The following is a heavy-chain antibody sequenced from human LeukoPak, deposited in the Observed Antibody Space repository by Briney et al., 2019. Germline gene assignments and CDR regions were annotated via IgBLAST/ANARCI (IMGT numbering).Heavy chain of an antibody. V-gene: IGHV1-2*02. CDR1: GYSFTDYY. CDR3: ARADRLHGGPYLIGP. CDR2: INPNSGGT. J-gene: IGHJ5*02. Sequence: ASVKVSCKTSGYSFTDYYMHWVRQAPGQGLEWMGWINPNSGGTRSAQKFQGRVTMTRDTSITTVYMEMSWLTSDDTAIYYCARADRLHGGPYLIGPWGQGTLVTVSS. D-gene: IGHD2-21*01.